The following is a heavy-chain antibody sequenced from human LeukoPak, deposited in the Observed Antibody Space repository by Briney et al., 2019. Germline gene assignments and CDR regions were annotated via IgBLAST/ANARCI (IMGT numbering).Heavy chain of an antibody. D-gene: IGHD3-22*01. CDR2: IWYDGSNK. V-gene: IGHV3-33*08. CDR3: ARGPYDSSGYYYRDFDY. J-gene: IGHJ4*02. Sequence: GGSLRLSCAASGFTFSSYAMSWVRQAPGKGLEWVAVIWYDGSNKYYADSVKGRFTISRDNSKNTLYLQMNSLRAEDTAVYYCARGPYDSSGYYYRDFDYWGQGTLVTVSS. CDR1: GFTFSSYA.